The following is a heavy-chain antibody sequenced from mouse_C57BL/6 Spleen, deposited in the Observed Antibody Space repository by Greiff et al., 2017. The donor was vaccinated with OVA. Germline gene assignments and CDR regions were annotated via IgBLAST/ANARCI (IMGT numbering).Heavy chain of an antibody. D-gene: IGHD2-1*01. J-gene: IGHJ1*03. Sequence: VQLQQSGPELVKPGASVKIPCKASGYTFTDYNMDWVKQSHGKSLEWIGDINPNNGGTTYNQKFKGKATLTVDKSSSTAYMELRSLTSEDTAVYYCARWGGNYHWYFDVWGTGTTVTVSS. CDR3: ARWGGNYHWYFDV. V-gene: IGHV1-18*01. CDR1: GYTFTDYN. CDR2: INPNNGGT.